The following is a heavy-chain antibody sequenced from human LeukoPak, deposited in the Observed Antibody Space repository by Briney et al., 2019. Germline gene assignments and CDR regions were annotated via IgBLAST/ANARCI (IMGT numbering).Heavy chain of an antibody. CDR2: INDGGST. V-gene: IGHV4-39*07. CDR3: VRDDFGDYTRRFDP. CDR1: GGSISSNNYY. J-gene: IGHJ5*02. Sequence: SETLSLTCTVSGGSISSNNYYWGWIRQPSGRGLEWIASINDGGSTYCNPSLKSRVTMSVDTSKNQFSLRLSSVTAADTAMYYCVRDDFGDYTRRFDPWGQGTLVTVSS. D-gene: IGHD4-17*01.